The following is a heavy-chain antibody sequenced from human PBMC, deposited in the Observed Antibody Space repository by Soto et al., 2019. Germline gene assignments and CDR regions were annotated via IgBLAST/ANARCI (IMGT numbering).Heavy chain of an antibody. CDR1: GFSLSTSGVG. CDR2: IYWDDDK. J-gene: IGHJ5*02. V-gene: IGHV2-5*02. CDR3: AHSPPRLGYCTNGVCYDRTFDP. Sequence: SGPTLVNPTQTLTLTCTFSGFSLSTSGVGVGWIRQPPGKALEWLALIYWDDDKRYSPSLKSRLTITKDTSKNQVVLTMTNMGPVDTATYYCAHSPPRLGYCTNGVCYDRTFDPWGQGTLVTVSS. D-gene: IGHD2-8*01.